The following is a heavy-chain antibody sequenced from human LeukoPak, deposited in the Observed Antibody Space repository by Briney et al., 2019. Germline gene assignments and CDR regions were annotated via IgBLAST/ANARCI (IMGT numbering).Heavy chain of an antibody. CDR2: ISSSSSYI. J-gene: IGHJ4*02. V-gene: IGHV3-21*01. D-gene: IGHD3-16*02. CDR1: GFTFSDFG. Sequence: GGSLRLSCAASGFTFSDFGMNWVRQAPGKGLEWVSSISSSSSYIYYADSVKGRFTISRDNAKNSLYLQMNSLRAEDTAVYYCARDSTTFGGVIVLHADYWGQGTLVTVSS. CDR3: ARDSTTFGGVIVLHADY.